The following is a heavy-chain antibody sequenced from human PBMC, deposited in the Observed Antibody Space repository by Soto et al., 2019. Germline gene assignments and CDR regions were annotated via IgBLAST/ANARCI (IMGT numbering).Heavy chain of an antibody. CDR1: GFTFDDYT. CDR3: AKGQYNWNEYYFDY. V-gene: IGHV3-43*01. J-gene: IGHJ4*02. CDR2: ISWDGGST. D-gene: IGHD1-20*01. Sequence: EVQLVESGGVVVQPGGSLRLSCAASGFTFDDYTMHWVRQAPGKGLEWVSLISWDGGSTYYADSVKGRFTISRDNSKNSLYLQMYSLRTEDTALYYCAKGQYNWNEYYFDYWGQGTLVTFSS.